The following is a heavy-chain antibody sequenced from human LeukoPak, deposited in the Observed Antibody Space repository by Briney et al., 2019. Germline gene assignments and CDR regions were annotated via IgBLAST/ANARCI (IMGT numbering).Heavy chain of an antibody. CDR2: IYYSGST. D-gene: IGHD5-18*01. J-gene: IGHJ4*02. V-gene: IGHV4-39*07. Sequence: SETLSLTCTVSGGSISSGGYYWGWIRQPPGKGLEWIGSIYYSGSTYYNPSLKSRVTISVDTSKNQFSLKLSSVTAADTAVYYCASGTWIQLLPDYWGQGTLVTVSS. CDR3: ASGTWIQLLPDY. CDR1: GGSISSGGYY.